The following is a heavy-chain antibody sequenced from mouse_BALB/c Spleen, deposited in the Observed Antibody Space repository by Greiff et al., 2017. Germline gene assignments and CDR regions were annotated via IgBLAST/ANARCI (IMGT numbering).Heavy chain of an antibody. D-gene: IGHD1-1*01. J-gene: IGHJ3*01. CDR2: IDPSDSYT. CDR3: AIYYYGSIAY. Sequence: VKLQQPGAELVKPGASVKLSCKASGYTFTSYWMHWVKQRPGQGLEWIGEIDPSDSYTNYNQKFKGKATLTVDKSSSTAYMQLSSLTSEDSAVYYCAIYYYGSIAYWGQGTLVTVSA. V-gene: IGHV1-69*02. CDR1: GYTFTSYW.